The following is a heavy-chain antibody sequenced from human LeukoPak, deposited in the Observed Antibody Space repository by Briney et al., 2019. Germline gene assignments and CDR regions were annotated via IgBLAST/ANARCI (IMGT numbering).Heavy chain of an antibody. CDR1: GFTFSTNA. CDR2: ISGSGTST. J-gene: IGHJ4*02. CDR3: ANDLKSGRGRYFDY. D-gene: IGHD6-25*01. Sequence: PGGSLRLSCAASGFTFSTNAMSWVRQAPGKGLEWVSGISGSGTSTYYADSVKGRFTISRDNSKNTLYLQMNSLRADDTAVYYCANDLKSGRGRYFDYWGQGTLVTVSS. V-gene: IGHV3-23*01.